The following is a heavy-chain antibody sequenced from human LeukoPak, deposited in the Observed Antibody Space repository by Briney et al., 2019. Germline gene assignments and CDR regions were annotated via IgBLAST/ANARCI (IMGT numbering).Heavy chain of an antibody. Sequence: ASVKVSCKASGYTFTGYYIHWVRQAPGQGLEWMGWIDSNTGGTNYAQKFQGRVTMTRDTSISTAYMELSGLTSDDTAVYYCASCYYDSSGYYYFDYWGQGTLVTVSS. D-gene: IGHD3-22*01. CDR2: IDSNTGGT. J-gene: IGHJ4*02. CDR1: GYTFTGYY. V-gene: IGHV1-2*02. CDR3: ASCYYDSSGYYYFDY.